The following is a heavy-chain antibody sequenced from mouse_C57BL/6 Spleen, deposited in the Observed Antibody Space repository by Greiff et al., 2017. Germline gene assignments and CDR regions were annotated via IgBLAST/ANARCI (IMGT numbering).Heavy chain of an antibody. CDR3: ARTKDGYSYAMDY. V-gene: IGHV5-17*01. CDR2: ISSGSSTI. D-gene: IGHD2-3*01. J-gene: IGHJ4*01. CDR1: GFTFSDYG. Sequence: EVKLVESGGGLVKPGGSLKLSCAASGFTFSDYGMHWVRQAPEKGLEWVAYISSGSSTIYYADTVKGRFTISRDNAKNTLFLQMTSLRSEDTAMYYCARTKDGYSYAMDYWGQGTSVTVSS.